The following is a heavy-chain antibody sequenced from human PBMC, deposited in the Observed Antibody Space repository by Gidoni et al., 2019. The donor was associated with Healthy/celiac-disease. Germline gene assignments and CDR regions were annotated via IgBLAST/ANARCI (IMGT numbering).Heavy chain of an antibody. CDR1: GLTVRSYW. J-gene: IGHJ1*01. Sequence: EVQLVESGGGVVQPGGSLRLSCAASGLTVRSYWMSWVRKVPGKGLEWGSNIKQDGSEKYYVDSVKGRFTIARDNAKNSLYLQMNSLRAEDTAVYYCARDSCIGGSCYFSSVGYFQHWGQGTLVTVSS. CDR2: IKQDGSEK. D-gene: IGHD2-15*01. V-gene: IGHV3-7*01. CDR3: ARDSCIGGSCYFSSVGYFQH.